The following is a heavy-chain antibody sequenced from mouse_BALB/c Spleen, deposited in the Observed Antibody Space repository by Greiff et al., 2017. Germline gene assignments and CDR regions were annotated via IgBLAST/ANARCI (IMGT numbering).Heavy chain of an antibody. J-gene: IGHJ1*01. CDR1: GFTFSSFG. Sequence: EVKLVESGGGLVQPGGSRKLSCAASGFTFSSFGMHWVRQAPAKGLEWVAYISSGSSTIYYAETVKGRFTISRDNPKNTLFLQMTSLRSEDTAMYYCARYTASWYLDVWGAGTTVTVSS. V-gene: IGHV5-17*02. CDR3: ARYTASWYLDV. CDR2: ISSGSSTI. D-gene: IGHD1-2*01.